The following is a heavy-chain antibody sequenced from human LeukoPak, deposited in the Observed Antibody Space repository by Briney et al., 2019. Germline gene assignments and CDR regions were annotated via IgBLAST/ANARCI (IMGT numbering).Heavy chain of an antibody. V-gene: IGHV3-30*02. CDR3: AKAISVGATTDAAD. J-gene: IGHJ4*02. CDR1: GFIFSTYG. CDR2: IRNDGSDK. D-gene: IGHD1-26*01. Sequence: GGSLRLSCAASGFIFSTYGMHWVRQAPGKGLEWVSFIRNDGSDKYYAVSVKGRFTISRDNSKNTLYLQMNSLRAEDTAVYYCAKAISVGATTDAADWGQGTLVTVSS.